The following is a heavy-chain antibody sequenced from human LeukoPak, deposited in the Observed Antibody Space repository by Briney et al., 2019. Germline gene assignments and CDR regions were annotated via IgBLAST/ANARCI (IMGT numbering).Heavy chain of an antibody. CDR2: MNPNSGNT. D-gene: IGHD3-3*01. CDR3: ARAGYDFWSGYYSSNWFDP. CDR1: GYTFTSYD. V-gene: IGHV1-8*01. Sequence: ASVKVSCKASGYTFTSYDINWLRQATGQGLEWMGWMNPNSGNTGYAQKFQGRVTMTRNTSISTAYMEPSSLRSEDTAVYYCARAGYDFWSGYYSSNWFDPWGQGTLVTVSS. J-gene: IGHJ5*02.